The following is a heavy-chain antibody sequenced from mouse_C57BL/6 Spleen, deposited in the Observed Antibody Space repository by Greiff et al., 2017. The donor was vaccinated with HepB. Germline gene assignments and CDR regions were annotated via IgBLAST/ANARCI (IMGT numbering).Heavy chain of an antibody. CDR2: ISSGSSTI. J-gene: IGHJ3*01. CDR3: ARGEYRFAY. CDR1: GFTFSDYG. Sequence: EVQVVESGGGLVKPGGSLKLSCAASGFTFSDYGMHWVRQAPEKGLEWVAYISSGSSTIYYADTVKGRFTISRDNAKNTLFLQMTSLRSEDTAMYYCARGEYRFAYWGQGTLVTVSA. V-gene: IGHV5-17*01. D-gene: IGHD5-2*01.